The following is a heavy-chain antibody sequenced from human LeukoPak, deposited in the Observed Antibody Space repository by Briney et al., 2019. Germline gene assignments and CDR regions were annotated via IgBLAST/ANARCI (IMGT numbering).Heavy chain of an antibody. CDR1: GVSISSYY. D-gene: IGHD3-10*01. J-gene: IGHJ4*02. CDR3: ARADYYGSRVYFDY. Sequence: PSETLSLTCTVSGVSISSYYWSWIRQPPGKGLEWIGYIYYSGSTNYNPPLKSRVTISVDTSKNQFSLKLSSVTAADTAVYYCARADYYGSRVYFDYWGQGTLVTVSS. CDR2: IYYSGST. V-gene: IGHV4-59*01.